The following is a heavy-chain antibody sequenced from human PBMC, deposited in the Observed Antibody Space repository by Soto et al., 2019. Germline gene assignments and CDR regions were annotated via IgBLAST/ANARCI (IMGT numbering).Heavy chain of an antibody. CDR2: INSDGSST. CDR1: GFTFSSYW. D-gene: IGHD2-15*01. Sequence: EVQLVESGGGLVQPGGSLRLSCAASGFTFSSYWMHWVRQAPGKGLVWVSRINSDGSSTSYADSVKGRFTISRDNAKNTLYLQMNSLRAEDTAVYYCARVEVAYCSGGSCLIPADYWGQGTLVTVSS. CDR3: ARVEVAYCSGGSCLIPADY. J-gene: IGHJ4*02. V-gene: IGHV3-74*01.